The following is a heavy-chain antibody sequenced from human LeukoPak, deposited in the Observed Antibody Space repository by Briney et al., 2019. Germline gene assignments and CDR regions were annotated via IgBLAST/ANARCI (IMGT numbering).Heavy chain of an antibody. CDR2: ISSSSSYI. Sequence: GGSLRLSCAASGFTFSSYSMNWVRQAPGKGLEWVSSISSSSSYIYYADSVKGRFTISRDNAKNSLYLQMNSLRAEDTAVYYCARQAVLGVATTDYYYMDAWGKGTTVTVSS. CDR3: ARQAVLGVATTDYYYMDA. CDR1: GFTFSSYS. D-gene: IGHD5-12*01. J-gene: IGHJ6*03. V-gene: IGHV3-21*01.